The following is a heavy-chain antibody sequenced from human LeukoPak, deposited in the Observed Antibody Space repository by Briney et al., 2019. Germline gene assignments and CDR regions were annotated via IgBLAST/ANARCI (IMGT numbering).Heavy chain of an antibody. CDR1: GFTFSTYW. CDR2: IKRDESEK. J-gene: IGHJ6*02. V-gene: IGHV3-7*01. Sequence: GGSLRLTCAASGFTFSTYWMHWVRQAPGKGLEWVANIKRDESEKYYVDSVKGRFTISRDNAKTSVYLQMNSLRAEDTAVYYCARALDYYRMGVWGQGTTVTVSS. CDR3: ARALDYYRMGV.